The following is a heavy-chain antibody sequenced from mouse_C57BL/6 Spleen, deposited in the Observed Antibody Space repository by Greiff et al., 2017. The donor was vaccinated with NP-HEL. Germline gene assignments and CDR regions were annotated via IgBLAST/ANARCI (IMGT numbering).Heavy chain of an antibody. J-gene: IGHJ4*01. V-gene: IGHV5-4*01. CDR3: ARDDRYYAMDY. CDR1: GFTFSSYA. CDR2: ISDGGSYT. Sequence: DVKLVESGGGLVKPGGSLKLSCAASGFTFSSYAMSWVRQTPEKRLEWVATISDGGSYTYYPDNVKGRFTISRDNAKNNLYLQMSHLKSEDTAMYYCARDDRYYAMDYWGQGTSVTVSS.